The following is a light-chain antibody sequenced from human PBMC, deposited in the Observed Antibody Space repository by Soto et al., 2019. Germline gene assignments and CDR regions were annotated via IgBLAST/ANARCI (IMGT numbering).Light chain of an antibody. CDR2: EVF. Sequence: QSALTQPPSASGSPGQSVSISCTGTSSDVGGYNYVSWYRQYPGKAPKLVIYEVFKRPAGVPDRLSGSKSGNTASLTVSGLQAEDEGHYYCTSYAGSSNVVVFGGGTKLTVL. CDR1: SSDVGGYNY. CDR3: TSYAGSSNVVV. J-gene: IGLJ2*01. V-gene: IGLV2-8*01.